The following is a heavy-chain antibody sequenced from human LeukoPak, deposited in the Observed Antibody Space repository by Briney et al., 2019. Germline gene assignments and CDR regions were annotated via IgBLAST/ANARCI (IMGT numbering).Heavy chain of an antibody. J-gene: IGHJ3*02. D-gene: IGHD3-22*01. V-gene: IGHV5-51*01. CDR3: ARLVYYDSSGYYSYDAFDI. Sequence: KLAESLKIPCKGSGYSFTSYWIGWVRQMPGKGLEWMGIIYPGDSDTRYSPSFQGQVTISADKSISTAYLQWSSLKASDTAMYYCARLVYYDSSGYYSYDAFDIWGQGTMVTVSS. CDR1: GYSFTSYW. CDR2: IYPGDSDT.